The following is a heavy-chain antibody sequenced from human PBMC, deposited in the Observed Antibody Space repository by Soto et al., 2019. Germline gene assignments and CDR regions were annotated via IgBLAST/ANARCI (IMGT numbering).Heavy chain of an antibody. CDR3: TRDQPEMAFDY. J-gene: IGHJ4*02. CDR1: GFAFSSYA. CDR2: ISYDGSNK. Sequence: QVQLVESGGGVVQPGRSLRLSCAASGFAFSSYAVHWVRQAPGKGLEWVAVISYDGSNKYYADSVNGRFTISRDNSKNTLYLQMSSLRAEDTAVYFCTRDQPEMAFDYWGQGTLVTVSS. V-gene: IGHV3-30-3*01.